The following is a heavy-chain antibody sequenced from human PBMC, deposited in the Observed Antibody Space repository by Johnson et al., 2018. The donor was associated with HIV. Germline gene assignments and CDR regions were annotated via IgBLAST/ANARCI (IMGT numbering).Heavy chain of an antibody. V-gene: IGHV3-33*06. D-gene: IGHD1-20*01. CDR2: IWYDGSNK. Sequence: QVHLVESGGGVVQPGKSLRLSCAASGFTFSSYGMHWVRQAAGKGLEWVALIWYDGSNKYYADSVKGRFTISRDNSKNTLYLQMNSLRGEDMAVYYCAKDSMGFNWNQFEAFDMWGQGTMVTVSS. CDR1: GFTFSSYG. J-gene: IGHJ3*02. CDR3: AKDSMGFNWNQFEAFDM.